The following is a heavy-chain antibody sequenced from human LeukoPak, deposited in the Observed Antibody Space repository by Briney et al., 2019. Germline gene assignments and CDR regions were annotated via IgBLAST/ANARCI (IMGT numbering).Heavy chain of an antibody. Sequence: SDTLSLTCTVSLDSTTSNFWSWVRQPPGNGLEWIGEIHRSGRPNYNPSLQSRVTISIDRSRNQTALELSSVTAADTAVYYCARETLGGFNPGAYWGQGTLVTVSS. J-gene: IGHJ4*02. CDR1: LDSTTSNF. CDR2: IHRSGRP. CDR3: ARETLGGFNPGAY. V-gene: IGHV4-4*02. D-gene: IGHD1-14*01.